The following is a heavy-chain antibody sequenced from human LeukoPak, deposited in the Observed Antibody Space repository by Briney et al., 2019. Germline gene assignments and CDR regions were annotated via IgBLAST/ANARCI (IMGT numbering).Heavy chain of an antibody. CDR3: ARGRVVVAATPSHYFDY. D-gene: IGHD2-15*01. CDR1: GGSISSSSYY. Sequence: SETLSLTCTVSGGSISSSSYYWGWIRQPPGKGLEWIGSIYYSGSTYYNPSLKSRVTISVDTSKNQFSLKLSSVTAADTAEYYCARGRVVVAATPSHYFDYWGQGTLVTVSS. J-gene: IGHJ4*02. V-gene: IGHV4-39*07. CDR2: IYYSGST.